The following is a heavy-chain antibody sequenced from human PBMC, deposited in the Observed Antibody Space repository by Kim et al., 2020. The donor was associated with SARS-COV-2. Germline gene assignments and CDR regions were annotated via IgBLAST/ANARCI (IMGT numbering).Heavy chain of an antibody. Sequence: SVKGRFTISRDNSKNTLYLQMNSLRAEDTAVYYCAKDAIAAAGINWFDPWGQGTLVTVSS. J-gene: IGHJ5*02. D-gene: IGHD6-13*01. CDR3: AKDAIAAAGINWFDP. V-gene: IGHV3-23*01.